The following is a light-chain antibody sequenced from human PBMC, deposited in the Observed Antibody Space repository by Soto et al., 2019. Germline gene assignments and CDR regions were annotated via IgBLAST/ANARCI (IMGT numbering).Light chain of an antibody. CDR1: QSISNR. CDR2: DAS. Sequence: DIHMTHSPSTLSASVGDRVTITCRASQSISNRLAWYQQKPGKAPKVLIYDASSLEGGVPSRFSGTGSATEFILTISSLQPDDFAPYHCQHYGGGWTFGHGTKVDIX. J-gene: IGKJ1*01. CDR3: QHYGGGWT. V-gene: IGKV1-5*01.